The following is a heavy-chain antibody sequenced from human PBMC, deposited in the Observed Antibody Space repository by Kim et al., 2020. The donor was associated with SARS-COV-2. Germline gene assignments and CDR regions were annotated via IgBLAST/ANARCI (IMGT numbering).Heavy chain of an antibody. D-gene: IGHD2-2*01. J-gene: IGHJ5*02. CDR1: GFDFKDEA. CDR3: GKSSTTSWWFDP. CDR2: ITVTANT. Sequence: GGSLRLSCVVSGFDFKDEAMTWVRQAPGRGLEWVSVITVTANTYYADSVKGRFTISRDNSNNTVYLQMNSPRAEDTALYYCGKSSTTSWWFDPWGRGTLVTVSS. V-gene: IGHV3-23*05.